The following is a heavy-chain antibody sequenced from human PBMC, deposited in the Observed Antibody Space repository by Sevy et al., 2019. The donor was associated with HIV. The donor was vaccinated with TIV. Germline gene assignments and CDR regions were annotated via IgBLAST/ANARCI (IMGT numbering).Heavy chain of an antibody. V-gene: IGHV3-30*02. CDR2: IRYDGSNK. D-gene: IGHD2-8*02. CDR3: ARGNPAICNGGVCFNWFDP. CDR1: RFSFNGYG. J-gene: IGHJ5*02. Sequence: GGSLRLSCAASRFSFNGYGMHWVRQAPGKGLEWVAFIRYDGSNKYYADSVKGRFTISRDDSKNTLYLQMNSLRAEDTALYYCARGNPAICNGGVCFNWFDPWGQGNLVHVSS.